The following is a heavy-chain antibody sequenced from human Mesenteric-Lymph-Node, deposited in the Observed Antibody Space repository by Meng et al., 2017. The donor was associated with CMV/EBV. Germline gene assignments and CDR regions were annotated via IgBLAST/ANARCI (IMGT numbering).Heavy chain of an antibody. CDR3: AKDSGVETYYLDY. CDR2: ILYDGSNG. V-gene: IGHV3-30*02. D-gene: IGHD3-3*01. J-gene: IGHJ4*02. Sequence: GGSLRLSCEASEFTFSRYAMHWVRQAPGKGLEWVAFILYDGSNGYYVESVKGRFTISRDNSKNTLYLQMNNLRPEDTALYFCAKDSGVETYYLDYWGQGTLVTVSS. CDR1: EFTFSRYA.